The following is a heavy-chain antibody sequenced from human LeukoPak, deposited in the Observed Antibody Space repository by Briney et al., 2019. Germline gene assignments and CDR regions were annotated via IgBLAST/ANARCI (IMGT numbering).Heavy chain of an antibody. D-gene: IGHD2-15*01. CDR3: ACYGIAPPY. CDR2: INNDGSST. Sequence: QPGGSLRLSCAASGFTFSSYWMHWVRQAPGKGLVWVSHINNDGSSTSYADSVKGRFTISRDNAKITLYLQMNSLRTEDTAVYYCACYGIAPPYWGQGTLVTVSS. CDR1: GFTFSSYW. J-gene: IGHJ4*02. V-gene: IGHV3-74*01.